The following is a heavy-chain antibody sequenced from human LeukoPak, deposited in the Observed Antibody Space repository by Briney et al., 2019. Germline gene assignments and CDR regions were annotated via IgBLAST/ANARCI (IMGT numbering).Heavy chain of an antibody. Sequence: ASVKVSCKASGYTFTSYDINWVRQATGQGLEWMGWMDPNSGNTGYAQKFQGRVTMTRNTSISTAYMELSSLRSEDTAVYYCARGNQLLYYYYMDVWGKGTTVTVSS. J-gene: IGHJ6*03. CDR3: ARGNQLLYYYYMDV. CDR2: MDPNSGNT. V-gene: IGHV1-8*01. D-gene: IGHD2-2*01. CDR1: GYTFTSYD.